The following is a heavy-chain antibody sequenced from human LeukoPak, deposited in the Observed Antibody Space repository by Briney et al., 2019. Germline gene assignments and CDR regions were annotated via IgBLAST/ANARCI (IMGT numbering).Heavy chain of an antibody. CDR3: ARCAHYYDSSGDIKYYFDY. Sequence: ASVKVSCKASGGTFSSYAISWVRQAPGQGLEWMGRIIPIFGTANYAQKFQGRVTITTDESTSTAYMELSSLRSEGTAVYYCARCAHYYDSSGDIKYYFDYWGQGTLVTVSS. V-gene: IGHV1-69*05. J-gene: IGHJ4*02. D-gene: IGHD3-22*01. CDR2: IIPIFGTA. CDR1: GGTFSSYA.